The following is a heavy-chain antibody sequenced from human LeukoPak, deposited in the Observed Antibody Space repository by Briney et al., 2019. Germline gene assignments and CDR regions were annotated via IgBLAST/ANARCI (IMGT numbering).Heavy chain of an antibody. Sequence: SRSLARPTSALTFSRYAMSWVRHAPRKGLEWVSAISGSGDNTYYADSVQDRYSSSRDNTKKTLYIQMNSLRAEDAAVYYWARIGVYGSGTYNVWGQGTTVTVSS. D-gene: IGHD3-10*01. CDR1: ALTFSRYA. CDR3: ARIGVYGSGTYNV. CDR2: ISGSGDNT. V-gene: IGHV3-23*01. J-gene: IGHJ6*02.